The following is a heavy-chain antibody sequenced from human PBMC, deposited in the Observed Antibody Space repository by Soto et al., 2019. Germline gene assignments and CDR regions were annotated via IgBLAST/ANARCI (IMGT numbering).Heavy chain of an antibody. CDR3: AKHPPIEYRSLGYGMDV. V-gene: IGHV3-23*01. CDR2: ISSSGGNT. Sequence: EVQLLESGGGLVQPGGSLRLSCAASGFTFSSYAMSWVRQAPGKGLEWVSAISSSGGNTYYADSVKGRFTISRDNSKNTLYLQRTSLKAEDTAVYYCAKHPPIEYRSLGYGMDVWGQGTTVTVSS. D-gene: IGHD6-6*01. J-gene: IGHJ6*02. CDR1: GFTFSSYA.